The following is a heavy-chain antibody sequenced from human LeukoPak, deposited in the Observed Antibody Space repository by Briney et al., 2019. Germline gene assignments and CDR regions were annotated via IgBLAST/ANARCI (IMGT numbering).Heavy chain of an antibody. V-gene: IGHV3-30-3*01. D-gene: IGHD6-19*01. Sequence: GGSLRLSCAASGFTFSSYAMHWVRQAPGKGLEWVAVISYDGSNKYYADSVKGRFTISRDNSKNTLYLQMNSLRAEDTAVYYCARGISSSSGWLLGYWGQGTLVTVSS. CDR1: GFTFSSYA. CDR2: ISYDGSNK. J-gene: IGHJ4*02. CDR3: ARGISSSSGWLLGY.